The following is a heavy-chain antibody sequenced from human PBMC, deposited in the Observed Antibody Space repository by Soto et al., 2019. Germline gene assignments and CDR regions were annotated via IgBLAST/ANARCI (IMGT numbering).Heavy chain of an antibody. D-gene: IGHD6-13*01. V-gene: IGHV1-24*01. Sequence: AAVKVSCKVSGYTLTELSMHWVRQAPGKGLEGMGGFDPEDGETNYAQKLQGRVTMTTDTSTSTAYMALRSLRSNDTAVYYCARVAYSSSGYNWFDPWGQGTLVTVSS. J-gene: IGHJ5*02. CDR3: ARVAYSSSGYNWFDP. CDR1: GYTLTELS. CDR2: FDPEDGET.